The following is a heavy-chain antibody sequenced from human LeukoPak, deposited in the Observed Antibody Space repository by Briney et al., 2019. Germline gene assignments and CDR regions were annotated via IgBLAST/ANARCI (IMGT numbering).Heavy chain of an antibody. CDR2: INHSGST. J-gene: IGHJ6*02. V-gene: IGHV4-34*01. CDR3: ARGRRVVVPAAMPARRPYGMDV. Sequence: PSETLSLTCAVYGGSFSGYYWSWIRQPPGKGLEWIGEINHSGSTNYNPSLKSRVTISVDTSKNQFSLKLSSVTAADTAVYYCARGRRVVVPAAMPARRPYGMDVWGQGTTVTVSS. D-gene: IGHD2-2*01. CDR1: GGSFSGYY.